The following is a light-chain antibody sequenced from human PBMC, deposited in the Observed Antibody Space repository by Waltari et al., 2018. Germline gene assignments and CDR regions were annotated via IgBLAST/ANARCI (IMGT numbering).Light chain of an antibody. J-gene: IGLJ1*01. Sequence: SYVLTQPPSVSVAPGETATITCGGDGTGMRHVHWYQQRAGQAPQLRISYNTVRPSGIPERFSGSTSGTTSTLTISRVEAGDEADYYCQVWDRSRDHVFGAGTKVTVL. CDR2: YNT. CDR1: GTGMRH. CDR3: QVWDRSRDHV. V-gene: IGLV3-21*04.